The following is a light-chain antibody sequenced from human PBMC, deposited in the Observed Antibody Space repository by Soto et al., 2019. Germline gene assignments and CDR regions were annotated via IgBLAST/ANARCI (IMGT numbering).Light chain of an antibody. CDR2: AAS. J-gene: IGKJ2*01. Sequence: DIQMTQSPSSLSASVGDRVTITCRASQSISSYLNWYQQKPGKAPKLLIYAASSLQSGVPSRFSGSGSGTDFNLTISSLQPEDFATYYCQESYSTPYTFGHGTKLEIK. V-gene: IGKV1-39*01. CDR3: QESYSTPYT. CDR1: QSISSY.